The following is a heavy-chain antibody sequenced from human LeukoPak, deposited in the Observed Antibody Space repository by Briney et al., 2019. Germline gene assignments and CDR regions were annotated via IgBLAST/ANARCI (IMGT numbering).Heavy chain of an antibody. CDR3: ASQTYYYDSSGSIPFDY. D-gene: IGHD3-22*01. V-gene: IGHV4-4*07. CDR1: GGSISSYY. CDR2: IYTSGST. Sequence: PSETLSLTCTVSGGSISSYYWSWIRQPAGKGLGWIGRIYTSGSTNYNPSLKSRVTMSVDTSKNQFSLKLSSVTAADTAVYYCASQTYYYDSSGSIPFDYWGQGTLVTVSS. J-gene: IGHJ4*02.